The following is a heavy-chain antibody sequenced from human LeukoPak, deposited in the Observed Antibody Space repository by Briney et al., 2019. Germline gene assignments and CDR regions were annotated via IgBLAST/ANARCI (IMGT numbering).Heavy chain of an antibody. D-gene: IGHD2-15*01. J-gene: IGHJ5*02. Sequence: ASVKVSCKASGGTFSSYAISWVRQAPGQGLEWMGRIIPILGIANYAQKFQGRVTITADKSTSTAYMELSSLRSEDTAVYYCARGDCSGGSCYTWHWFDPWGQGTLVTVSS. V-gene: IGHV1-69*04. CDR2: IIPILGIA. CDR1: GGTFSSYA. CDR3: ARGDCSGGSCYTWHWFDP.